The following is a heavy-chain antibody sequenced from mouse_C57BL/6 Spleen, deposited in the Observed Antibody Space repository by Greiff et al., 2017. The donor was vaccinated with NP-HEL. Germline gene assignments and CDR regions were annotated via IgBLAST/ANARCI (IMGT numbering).Heavy chain of an antibody. V-gene: IGHV1-14*01. J-gene: IGHJ2*01. CDR1: GYTFTSYV. CDR2: IYPYNDGT. CDR3: EYDHFDY. D-gene: IGHD2-4*01. Sequence: EVQLQQSGPELVKPGASVKMSCKASGYTFTSYVMHWVKQKPGQGLEWIGYIYPYNDGTKYNEKFKGKATLTSDKSSSTAYMELSSLTSEDSAVSEYEYDHFDYWGQGTTLTVSS.